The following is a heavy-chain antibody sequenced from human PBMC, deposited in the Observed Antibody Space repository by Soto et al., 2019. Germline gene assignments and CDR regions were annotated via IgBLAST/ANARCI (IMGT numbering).Heavy chain of an antibody. CDR2: IYSGGGT. J-gene: IGHJ6*02. Sequence: GESLKISCAASGFTVSSNYMSWVRQAPGKGLEWVSLIYSGGGTYFADSVKGRFTISRDNSKNTLYLQMNSLRAEDTAIYYCARDRITIFGGDYYYYGMDVWGQGTTVTVSS. V-gene: IGHV3-53*01. CDR1: GFTVSSNY. D-gene: IGHD3-3*01. CDR3: ARDRITIFGGDYYYYGMDV.